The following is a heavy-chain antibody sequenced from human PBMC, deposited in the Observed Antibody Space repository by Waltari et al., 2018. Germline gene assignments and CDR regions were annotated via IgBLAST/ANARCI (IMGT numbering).Heavy chain of an antibody. J-gene: IGHJ6*02. CDR1: GFTFSSYE. CDR3: ARADNDFWSGYDGPYYYYGMDV. CDR2: ISSSGRTI. V-gene: IGHV3-48*03. D-gene: IGHD3-3*01. Sequence: EVQLVESGGGLVQPGGSLRLSCSASGFTFSSYEMNWVRQAPGKGLEWFSYISSSGRTIYYADSVKGRFTISRDNAKNSLYLKMNSLRAEDTAVYYCARADNDFWSGYDGPYYYYGMDVWGQGTTVTVSS.